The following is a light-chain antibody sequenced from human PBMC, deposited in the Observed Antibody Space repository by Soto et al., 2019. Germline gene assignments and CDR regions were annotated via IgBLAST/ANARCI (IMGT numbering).Light chain of an antibody. J-gene: IGKJ2*01. CDR1: QSVDTY. Sequence: EIVLTQSPATLSLSPGERATLSCRASQSVDTYLAWYQQKPGQAPRLLIYDASNRATGIPARFSGSGSGTDFTLTIARLEPDDFAVYYCQQYYTTPYTFGQGTKLEIK. CDR3: QQYYTTPYT. CDR2: DAS. V-gene: IGKV3-11*01.